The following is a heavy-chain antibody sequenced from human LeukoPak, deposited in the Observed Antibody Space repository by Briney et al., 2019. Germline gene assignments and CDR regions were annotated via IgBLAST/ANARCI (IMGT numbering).Heavy chain of an antibody. CDR2: IYTSGST. J-gene: IGHJ5*02. CDR1: GGSISSYY. Sequence: SETLSLTCTVSGGSISSYYWSWIRQPAGKGLEWIGRIYTSGSTNYNPSLKSRVTMSVDTSKNQFSLKLSSVTAADTAVYYCARAVLLWFREFTDSNWFDPWGQGTLVTVSS. D-gene: IGHD3-10*01. V-gene: IGHV4-4*07. CDR3: ARAVLLWFREFTDSNWFDP.